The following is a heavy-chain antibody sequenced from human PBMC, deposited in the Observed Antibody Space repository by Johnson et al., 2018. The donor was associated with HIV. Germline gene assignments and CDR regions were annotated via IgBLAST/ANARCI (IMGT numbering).Heavy chain of an antibody. CDR2: IKQDGSEK. Sequence: VQLVESGGGLVQPGGSLRLSCAASGFTFSSYWMRWVRQAPGKGLEWVANIKQDGSEKYYVDSVKGGFTISRDNAKNSLYLQMNSLRAEDTAVYYCASLVGSSSGEAFDIWGQGTMVTVSS. J-gene: IGHJ3*02. D-gene: IGHD6-6*01. CDR1: GFTFSSYW. CDR3: ASLVGSSSGEAFDI. V-gene: IGHV3-7*03.